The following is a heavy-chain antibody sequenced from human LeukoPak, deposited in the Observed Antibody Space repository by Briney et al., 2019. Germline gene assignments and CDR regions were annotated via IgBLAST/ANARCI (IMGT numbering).Heavy chain of an antibody. J-gene: IGHJ5*02. CDR1: GGSISRGSYY. D-gene: IGHD3-10*01. CDR3: ARGLLWFGELFPNWFDP. Sequence: SETLSLTCTVSGGSISRGSYYWSWIRQPAGKGLEWIGRIYTSGSTNYNPSLKSRVTISVDTSKNQFSLKLSSVTAADTAVYYCARGLLWFGELFPNWFDPWGQGTLVTVSS. CDR2: IYTSGST. V-gene: IGHV4-61*02.